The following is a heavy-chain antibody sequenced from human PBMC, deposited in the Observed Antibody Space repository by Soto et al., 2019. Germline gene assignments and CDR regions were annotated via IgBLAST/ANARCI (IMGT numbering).Heavy chain of an antibody. V-gene: IGHV4-39*01. J-gene: IGHJ6*02. CDR3: ARSLWGRITIFGVVTSYYYYYGMDV. D-gene: IGHD3-3*01. CDR1: GGSISSSSYY. Sequence: PSETLSLTCTVSGGSISSSSYYWGWIRQPPGKGLEWIGSIYYSGSTYYNPSLKSRVTISVDTSKNQFSLKLSSVTAADTAVYYCARSLWGRITIFGVVTSYYYYYGMDVWGQGTTVTVSS. CDR2: IYYSGST.